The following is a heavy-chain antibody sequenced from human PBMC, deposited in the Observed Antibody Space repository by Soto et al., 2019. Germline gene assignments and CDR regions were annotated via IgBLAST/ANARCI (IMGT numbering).Heavy chain of an antibody. CDR3: ARITMVRGVILDFDY. J-gene: IGHJ4*02. D-gene: IGHD3-10*01. CDR2: ISGSGGST. Sequence: GSLRLSCAASGFTFSSYAMSWVRQAPGKGLEWVSAISGSGGSTYYADSVKGRFTISRDNSTNTLYLQMNSLRAEDTAVYYCARITMVRGVILDFDYWGQGTLVTV. CDR1: GFTFSSYA. V-gene: IGHV3-23*01.